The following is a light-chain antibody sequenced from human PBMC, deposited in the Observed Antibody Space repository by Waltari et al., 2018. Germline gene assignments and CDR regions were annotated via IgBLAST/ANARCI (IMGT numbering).Light chain of an antibody. J-gene: IGLJ3*02. CDR3: QSYDSSLGLWV. Sequence: QSVLTQPPSVSGAPGQRVTIPCTGSSSNIGAGYDVHWYQLPPATAPNPLIFGHINRPPWAPDRLCGSESGTSASLAITGRQAEDEADDYCQSYDSSLGLWVFGGGTKLTVL. CDR2: GHI. V-gene: IGLV1-40*01. CDR1: SSNIGAGYD.